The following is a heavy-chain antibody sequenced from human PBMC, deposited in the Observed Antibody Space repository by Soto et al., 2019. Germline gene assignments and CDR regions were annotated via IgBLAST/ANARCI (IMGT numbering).Heavy chain of an antibody. D-gene: IGHD2-2*01. V-gene: IGHV1-8*01. Sequence: ASVKVSCKASGYTFTSYDINWVRQATGQGLEWMGWMNPNSGNTGYAQKFQGRVTMTRNTSISTAYMELSSLRSEDTAVYYCARAGIVPAAMFAPGWFDPWGQGTLVTVSS. CDR3: ARAGIVPAAMFAPGWFDP. CDR2: MNPNSGNT. CDR1: GYTFTSYD. J-gene: IGHJ5*02.